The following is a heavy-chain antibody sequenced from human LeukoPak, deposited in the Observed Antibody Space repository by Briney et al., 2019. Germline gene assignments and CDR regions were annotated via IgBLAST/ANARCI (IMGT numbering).Heavy chain of an antibody. CDR1: GGSFSGYY. D-gene: IGHD1-14*01. CDR2: INHSGST. J-gene: IGHJ4*02. CDR3: ARGPRHHFNY. V-gene: IGHV4-34*01. Sequence: SETLSLTCAVYGGSFSGYYWSWIRQPPGKGLEWVGEINHSGSTNYNPSLKIRVTISVDTSKNQFSLKLSSVTAADTAVYYCARGPRHHFNYWGQGTLVTVSS.